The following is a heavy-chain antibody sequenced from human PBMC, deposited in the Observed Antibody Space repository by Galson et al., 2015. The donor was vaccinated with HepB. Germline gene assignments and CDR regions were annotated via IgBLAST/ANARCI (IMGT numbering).Heavy chain of an antibody. D-gene: IGHD3-10*01. J-gene: IGHJ4*02. V-gene: IGHV1-69*04. Sequence: QSGAEVTKSGESLRISCKASGGTFSSYAISWVRQAPGQGLEWMGRIIPILGIANYAQKFQGRVTITADKSTSTAYMELSSLRSEDTAVYYCARAHQGIYGSGSPLDYWGQGTLVTVSS. CDR1: GGTFSSYA. CDR3: ARAHQGIYGSGSPLDY. CDR2: IIPILGIA.